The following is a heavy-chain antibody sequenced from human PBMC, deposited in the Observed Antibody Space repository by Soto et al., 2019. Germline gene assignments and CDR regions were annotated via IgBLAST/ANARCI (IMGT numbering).Heavy chain of an antibody. J-gene: IGHJ4*02. Sequence: EVQLVESGGGVVQPGGSLRLSCAASGFTFSSYCMSWVRQAPGKGLEWVSFICISGSSIYYADSVKGRFTISRDNAQNSLYLQMNSQRAEDTAVDYCASDSPPIDYWGQGSLVTVSS. V-gene: IGHV3-48*01. CDR2: ICISGSSI. CDR1: GFTFSSYC. CDR3: ASDSPPIDY.